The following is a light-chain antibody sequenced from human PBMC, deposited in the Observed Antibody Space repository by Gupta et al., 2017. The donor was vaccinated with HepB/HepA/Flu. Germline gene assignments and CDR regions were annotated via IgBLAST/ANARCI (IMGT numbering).Light chain of an antibody. Sequence: EIVLTQSPGTLSLPPGDRATLSCRPSQSVSSSYLAWYQQKPGQAPRLLIYGASSRATGIPDRFSGSGSGTDFTLTISRLEPEDFAVYYCQQDCSSLWTFGQGTKVEIK. CDR3: QQDCSSLWT. CDR2: GAS. CDR1: QSVSSSY. V-gene: IGKV3-20*01. J-gene: IGKJ1*01.